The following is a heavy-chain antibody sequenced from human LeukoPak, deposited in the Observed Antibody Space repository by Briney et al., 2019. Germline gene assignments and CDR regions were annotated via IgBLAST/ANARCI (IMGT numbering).Heavy chain of an antibody. V-gene: IGHV1-18*04. CDR2: ISAYNDNT. D-gene: IGHD3-22*01. J-gene: IGHJ4*02. CDR3: ARDKEKTTYYYDSSGYCSDY. CDR1: GYTFTGYY. Sequence: ASVKVSCKASGYTFTGYYMHWVRQAPGQGLEGMGWISAYNDNTNYAQKLQGRVTMTTDTSTSTAYMELRSLRSDDTAVYYCARDKEKTTYYYDSSGYCSDYWGQGTLVTVSS.